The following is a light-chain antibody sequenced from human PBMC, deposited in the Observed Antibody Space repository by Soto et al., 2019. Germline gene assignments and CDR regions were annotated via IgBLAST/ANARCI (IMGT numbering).Light chain of an antibody. CDR3: QQANSFPPP. CDR1: QGISTW. V-gene: IGKV1-12*01. CDR2: AAS. J-gene: IGKJ2*01. Sequence: DIQMTQSPSSVSASVGDRVTSTCRASQGISTWLAWYQQKPGTAPNLRIYAASTLQSGVPSRFSGSGAGTDFTLTISSLQPEDFATYYCQQANSFPPPFGQGTKLEIK.